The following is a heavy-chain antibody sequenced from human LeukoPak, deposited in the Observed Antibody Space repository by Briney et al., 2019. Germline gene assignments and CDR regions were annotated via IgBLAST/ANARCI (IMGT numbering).Heavy chain of an antibody. J-gene: IGHJ6*02. D-gene: IGHD2-15*01. CDR1: GFTLSSYA. V-gene: IGHV3-23*01. CDR3: AKKLGGYYGLDV. Sequence: GGSLRLPCAASGFTLSSYAMSWVRQAPGKGLEWVSAISASGGSTYYADSVKGRFTISRDNSKNTRYLQTNSLRAEDTAVYYCAKKLGGYYGLDVWGQGTTVTVSS. CDR2: ISASGGST.